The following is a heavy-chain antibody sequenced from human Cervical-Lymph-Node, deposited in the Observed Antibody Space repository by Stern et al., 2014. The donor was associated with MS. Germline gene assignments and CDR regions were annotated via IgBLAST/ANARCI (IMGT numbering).Heavy chain of an antibody. CDR1: GGSISRGGYY. Sequence: QLQLQESGPGLVKPSQTLSLTCTVSGGSISRGGYYWSWIRPHPGKGLAWIGYIYYSGRTYYNPSLKRRVTISVATSKNQCSLKLSSVTAADTAVYYCAREGGYDEYNWFDPWGQGTLVTVSS. J-gene: IGHJ5*02. D-gene: IGHD5-12*01. CDR2: IYYSGRT. V-gene: IGHV4-31*03. CDR3: AREGGYDEYNWFDP.